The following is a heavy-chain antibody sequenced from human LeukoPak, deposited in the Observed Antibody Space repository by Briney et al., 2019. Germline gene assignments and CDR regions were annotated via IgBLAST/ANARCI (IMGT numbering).Heavy chain of an antibody. J-gene: IGHJ4*02. V-gene: IGHV3-23*01. CDR2: ISGGGDNT. CDR1: GFTFSNYA. D-gene: IGHD3-10*01. Sequence: PGGSLRLSCAASGFTFSNYAMSWVRQAPGKGLEWVSSISGGGDNTFYADSVKGRFTISRDNSKNTLYLQMNSLRAEDTAVYYCARDYKQSLDYWGQGTLVTVSS. CDR3: ARDYKQSLDY.